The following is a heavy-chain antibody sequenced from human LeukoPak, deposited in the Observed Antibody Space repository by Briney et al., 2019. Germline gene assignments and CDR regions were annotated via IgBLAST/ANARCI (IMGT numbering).Heavy chain of an antibody. J-gene: IGHJ3*02. CDR2: INHSGST. CDR1: GGSLSGYY. Sequence: PSETLSLTCAVYGGSLSGYYWSWIRQPPGKGLEWIGEINHSGSTNYNPSLKSRVTISVDTSKNQFSLKLSSVTAADTAVYYCARVDSYYDFWSGYVAQAFDIWGQGTMVTVSS. D-gene: IGHD3-3*01. V-gene: IGHV4-34*01. CDR3: ARVDSYYDFWSGYVAQAFDI.